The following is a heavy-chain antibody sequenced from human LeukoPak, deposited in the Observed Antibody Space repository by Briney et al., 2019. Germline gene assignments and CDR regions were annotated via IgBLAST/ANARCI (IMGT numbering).Heavy chain of an antibody. Sequence: SETLSLTCAVYGGSFSGYYWSWIRQPPGKGLEWIGEINHSGSTNYNPSLKSRVTISVDTSKNQFSLKLTSVTAADTAVYYCARDQGGFYFNSWGQGTLVTVSS. J-gene: IGHJ4*02. CDR2: INHSGST. CDR1: GGSFSGYY. CDR3: ARDQGGFYFNS. V-gene: IGHV4-34*01.